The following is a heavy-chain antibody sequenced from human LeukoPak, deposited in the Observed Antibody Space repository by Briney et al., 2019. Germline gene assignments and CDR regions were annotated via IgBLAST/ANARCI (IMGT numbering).Heavy chain of an antibody. CDR3: AKAGVAAHDDAFDI. Sequence: GGSLRLSCAASGFTFSSYWMHWVRQAPGKGLVWVSRINSDGSSTSYADSVKGRFTISRDNAKNTLYLQMNSLRAEDMALYYCAKAGVAAHDDAFDIWGQGTMVTVSS. CDR2: INSDGSST. D-gene: IGHD6-25*01. J-gene: IGHJ3*02. V-gene: IGHV3-74*01. CDR1: GFTFSSYW.